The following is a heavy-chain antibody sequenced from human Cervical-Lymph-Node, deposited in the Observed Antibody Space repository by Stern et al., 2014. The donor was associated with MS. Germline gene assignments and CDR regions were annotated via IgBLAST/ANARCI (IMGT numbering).Heavy chain of an antibody. CDR2: ISGSTSYT. V-gene: IGHV3-11*06. CDR1: GFSFSDYY. D-gene: IGHD6-19*01. J-gene: IGHJ4*02. CDR3: ARGYSSGWYAGSDY. Sequence: VQLVESGGGLVKPGGSVRLSCAASGFSFSDYYMSWIRQAPGKGLEWVTYISGSTSYTKYAESVKGRLTISRDNTKNSLYLQMNSLSAEDTAVYYCARGYSSGWYAGSDYWGQGSLVTVSS.